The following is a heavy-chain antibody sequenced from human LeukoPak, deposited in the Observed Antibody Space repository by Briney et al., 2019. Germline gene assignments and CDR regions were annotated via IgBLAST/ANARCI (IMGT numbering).Heavy chain of an antibody. CDR1: GFTFSDYY. CDR2: ISSSGSTI. V-gene: IGHV3-11*01. CDR3: ARSVPSGIHYFDY. Sequence: GGSLRLSCVASGFTFSDYYISWIRKAPGQGLELVSYISSSGSTIYYADSVKGRFTISRDNAKNSLYLQMNSLRAEDTAVYYYARSVPSGIHYFDYWGQGTLVTVSS. D-gene: IGHD4-17*01. J-gene: IGHJ4*02.